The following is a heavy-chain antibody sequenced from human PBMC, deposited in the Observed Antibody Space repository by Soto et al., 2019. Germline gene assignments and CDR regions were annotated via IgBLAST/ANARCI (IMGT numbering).Heavy chain of an antibody. D-gene: IGHD2-15*01. CDR1: GYTFTSYA. J-gene: IGHJ4*02. CDR3: ARDILFDY. Sequence: ASVKVSCKASGYTFTSYAMHWVRQPPGQRLEWMGWINVGNDNTKYSQKFQGRVTITRDTSASTAYMELSSLRSEDTAVYYCARDILFDYWGQGTLVTVSS. CDR2: INVGNDNT. V-gene: IGHV1-3*01.